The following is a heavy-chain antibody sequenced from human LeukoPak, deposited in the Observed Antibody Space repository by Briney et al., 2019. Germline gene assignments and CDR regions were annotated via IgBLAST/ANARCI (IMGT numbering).Heavy chain of an antibody. Sequence: GGSLRLSCAASGFTFSGYWMSWVRQAPGKGLEWVANIKQDGSEKYYVDSVKGRFTISRDNAKNSLYLQMNSLRAEDTAIYYCARDLGSYSSGWYMGFDYWGQGTLVTVSS. CDR3: ARDLGSYSSGWYMGFDY. CDR1: GFTFSGYW. D-gene: IGHD6-19*01. J-gene: IGHJ4*02. CDR2: IKQDGSEK. V-gene: IGHV3-7*01.